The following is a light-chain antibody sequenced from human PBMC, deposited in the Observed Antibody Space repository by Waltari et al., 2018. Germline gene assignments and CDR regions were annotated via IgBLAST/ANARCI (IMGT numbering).Light chain of an antibody. CDR3: MQGTHWPYT. Sequence: EVVMTQSPLSLPVNLGQPASISCKSSQSLVHSDGNTHLNWFQQRPGQSPRRLFYRVSSRESGVPDRFSGSGSGTDFTLKISRVEAEDVGVYYCMQGTHWPYTFGQGTRLDIK. J-gene: IGKJ2*01. V-gene: IGKV2-30*02. CDR2: RVS. CDR1: QSLVHSDGNTH.